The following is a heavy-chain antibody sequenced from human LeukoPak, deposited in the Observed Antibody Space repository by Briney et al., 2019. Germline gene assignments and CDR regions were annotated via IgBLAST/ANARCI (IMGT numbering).Heavy chain of an antibody. CDR2: IYYSGTT. D-gene: IGHD1/OR15-1a*01. V-gene: IGHV4-59*01. CDR3: ARARTIPPYFQH. J-gene: IGHJ1*01. Sequence: TSETLSLTCTVSGGSISSYYWSWIRQPPGKGLEWIGYIYYSGTTSYNPSLKSRVTISVDTSKNQFSLKLSSVTAADTAVYYCARARTIPPYFQHWGQGTLVTVSS. CDR1: GGSISSYY.